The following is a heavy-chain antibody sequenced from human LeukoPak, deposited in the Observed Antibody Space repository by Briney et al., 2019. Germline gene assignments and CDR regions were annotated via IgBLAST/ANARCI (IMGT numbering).Heavy chain of an antibody. CDR3: ASPKLPLDAFDI. CDR2: IYHSGST. J-gene: IGHJ3*02. Sequence: SETLSLTCTVSGGSISSGGYYWSWIRQPPGRGLEWIGYIYHSGSTYYNPSLKSRVTISVDRSKNQFSLKLSSVTAADTAVYYCASPKLPLDAFDIWGQGTMVTVSS. D-gene: IGHD2-15*01. CDR1: GGSISSGGYY. V-gene: IGHV4-30-2*01.